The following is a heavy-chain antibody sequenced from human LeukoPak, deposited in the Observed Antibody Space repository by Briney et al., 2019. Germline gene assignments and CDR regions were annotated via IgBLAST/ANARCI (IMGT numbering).Heavy chain of an antibody. CDR2: VSDSGSDT. J-gene: IGHJ4*02. CDR1: GFTFSSYA. D-gene: IGHD6-6*01. CDR3: AKGSSSSFDY. V-gene: IGHV3-23*01. Sequence: GGSLRLSCAASGFTFSSYAMSWVRQAPGKGLEWVSVVSDSGSDTYYADSVKGRFTISRDNSKDTLSLEMNSLRADDTAVYYCAKGSSSSFDYWGQGTLVTVSS.